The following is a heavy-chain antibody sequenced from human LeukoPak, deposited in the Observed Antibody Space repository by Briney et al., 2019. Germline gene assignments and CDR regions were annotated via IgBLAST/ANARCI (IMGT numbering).Heavy chain of an antibody. D-gene: IGHD2-2*01. V-gene: IGHV3-21*01. CDR1: GFTFSSHS. CDR2: ISPSGNYI. J-gene: IGHJ4*02. CDR3: ARDLSSSTSCYSY. Sequence: GGSLRLXCAASGFTFSSHSMNWVRQAPGKGLEWVSSISPSGNYIYYADSVEGRFTISRDNAKNSLYLQMNSLRAEDTAVYYCARDLSSSTSCYSYWGQGTLVTVSS.